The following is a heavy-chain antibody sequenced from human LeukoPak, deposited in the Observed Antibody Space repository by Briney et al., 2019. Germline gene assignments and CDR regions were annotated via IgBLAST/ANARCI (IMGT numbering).Heavy chain of an antibody. V-gene: IGHV3-7*01. Sequence: GGSLRLSCAAFGFTFSSYWMSWVRQAPGKGLEWVANIKQDGSEKYYVDSVKGRFTISRDNAKNSLYLQMNSLRAEDTAVYYCARGRGPYGMDVWGKGTTVTVSS. D-gene: IGHD5-12*01. CDR3: ARGRGPYGMDV. CDR1: GFTFSSYW. J-gene: IGHJ6*04. CDR2: IKQDGSEK.